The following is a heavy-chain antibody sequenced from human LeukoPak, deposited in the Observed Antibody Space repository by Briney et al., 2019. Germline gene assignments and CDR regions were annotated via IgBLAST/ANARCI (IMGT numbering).Heavy chain of an antibody. CDR3: ARNGYSYGYDFDY. J-gene: IGHJ4*02. CDR2: ISSSSSYT. D-gene: IGHD5-18*01. V-gene: IGHV3-11*06. Sequence: GGSLRLSCAAPGFTFSDYYMSWIRQAPGKGLEWVSYISSSSSYTNYADSVKGRFTISRDNAKNSLYLQMNSLRAEDTAVYYCARNGYSYGYDFDYWGQGTLVTVSS. CDR1: GFTFSDYY.